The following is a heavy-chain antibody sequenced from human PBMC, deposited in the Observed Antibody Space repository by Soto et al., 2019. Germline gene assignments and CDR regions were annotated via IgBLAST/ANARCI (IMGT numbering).Heavy chain of an antibody. CDR3: SRSIQLGSITFDY. D-gene: IGHD7-27*01. Sequence: QVQLVDSGGGVVQPGRSLRLSCAASGFTFTSYAMHWVRQAPGKGLEWVAVISNDGSKKYYRDSVKGRFTISRDNXENTLSLQMNSLRGEDTAVYYCSRSIQLGSITFDYWGPGTLVTVSS. J-gene: IGHJ4*02. CDR1: GFTFTSYA. CDR2: ISNDGSKK. V-gene: IGHV3-30-3*01.